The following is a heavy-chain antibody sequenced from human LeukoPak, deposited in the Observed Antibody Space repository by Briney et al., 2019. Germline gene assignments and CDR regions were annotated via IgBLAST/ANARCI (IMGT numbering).Heavy chain of an antibody. CDR3: AKDAYSSGWYEGWFDP. J-gene: IGHJ5*02. CDR1: GLTFSKYG. D-gene: IGHD6-19*01. V-gene: IGHV3-33*06. Sequence: GGSLRLSCVVSGLTFSKYGMHWLRQAPGKGLEWVAVIWYDGSNEKYADSVKGRFTISRDNSKNTLYLQMNSLRAEDTAVYYCAKDAYSSGWYEGWFDPWGQGTLVTVSS. CDR2: IWYDGSNE.